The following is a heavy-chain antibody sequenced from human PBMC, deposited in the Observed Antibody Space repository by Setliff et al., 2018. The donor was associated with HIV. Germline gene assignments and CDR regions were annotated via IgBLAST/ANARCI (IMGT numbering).Heavy chain of an antibody. CDR2: IKQDESEM. CDR1: GFSLSYHG. Sequence: GGSLRLSCAASGFSLSYHGMSWVRQAPGKGLEWVATIKQDESEMQYVDSVKGRFTISRDNAKNSLYLQMNSLRAEDTAVYYCSGTIFGVVTKWDYWGQGTLVTVSS. D-gene: IGHD3-3*01. V-gene: IGHV3-7*03. J-gene: IGHJ4*02. CDR3: SGTIFGVVTKWDY.